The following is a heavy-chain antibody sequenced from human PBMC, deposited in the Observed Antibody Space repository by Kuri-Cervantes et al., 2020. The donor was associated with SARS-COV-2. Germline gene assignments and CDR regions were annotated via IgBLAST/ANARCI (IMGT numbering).Heavy chain of an antibody. CDR3: ASAPTYCSSTSCYGAYGMDV. J-gene: IGHJ6*02. Sequence: GGSLRLSCTAPVFTSHSYFMCWVRQAPVKGLEWVADIKQDGSEKYYVDSVKGRFTISRDNAKNSLYLQMNSLRAEDTAVYYCASAPTYCSSTSCYGAYGMDVWGQGTTVTVSS. CDR2: IKQDGSEK. CDR1: VFTSHSYF. V-gene: IGHV3-7*05. D-gene: IGHD2-2*01.